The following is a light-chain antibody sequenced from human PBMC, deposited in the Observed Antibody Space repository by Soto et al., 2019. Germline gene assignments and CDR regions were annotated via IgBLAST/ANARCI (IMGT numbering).Light chain of an antibody. J-gene: IGKJ4*01. Sequence: EIVLTQSPGTLSLSPGERATLSCRASQSVSSSYLAWYQQKPGQAPRLLIYGASSRATGIPDRFSGSGSGTDFTLTISRLEPEDFAVYHCQQYGSSFFTFGGGTKVEIK. V-gene: IGKV3-20*01. CDR3: QQYGSSFFT. CDR2: GAS. CDR1: QSVSSSY.